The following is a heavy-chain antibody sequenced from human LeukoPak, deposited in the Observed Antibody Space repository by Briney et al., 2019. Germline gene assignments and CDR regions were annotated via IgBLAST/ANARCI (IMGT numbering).Heavy chain of an antibody. CDR1: GFTFSSYG. Sequence: PGGSLRLSCAASGFTFSSYGMHWVRQDPGKGLEWVAFIRYDGSNKYYADSVKGRFTISRDNSKNTLYLQMNSLRAEDTAVYYCAKKEDGYDSSGYLGYWGQGTLVTVSS. CDR3: AKKEDGYDSSGYLGY. D-gene: IGHD3-22*01. CDR2: IRYDGSNK. J-gene: IGHJ4*02. V-gene: IGHV3-30*02.